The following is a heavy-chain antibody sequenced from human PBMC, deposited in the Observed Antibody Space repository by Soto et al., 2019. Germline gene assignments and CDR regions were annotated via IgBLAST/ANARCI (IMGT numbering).Heavy chain of an antibody. Sequence: QVQLVQSGAAVKKPGSSVKVSCKASGGTFSSYAISWVRQAPGQGLEWMGGIIHIFGTANYSQKFQGRVMITADESTRTAYIEQSSLRSEYTAVYYGSARGYFVGLPAAKPKDYGMDVWGQGTTVTISS. D-gene: IGHD2-2*01. CDR3: SARGYFVGLPAAKPKDYGMDV. V-gene: IGHV1-69*01. CDR1: GGTFSSYA. CDR2: IIHIFGTA. J-gene: IGHJ6*02.